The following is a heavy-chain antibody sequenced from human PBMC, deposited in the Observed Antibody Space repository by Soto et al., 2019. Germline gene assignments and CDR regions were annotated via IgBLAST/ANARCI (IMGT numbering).Heavy chain of an antibody. J-gene: IGHJ4*02. CDR2: IRDRGNNYAT. V-gene: IGHV3-73*01. CDR1: GSIFSGSA. Sequence: GGSLRLSCAASGSIFSGSAIHWVRQASGKGLEWLGRIRDRGNNYATAYAASVNGRFTISRDDSESTAYLQMPSLTTEDTALYYFTLPFYYYHNSGSDFWGQRPLLSVSS. CDR3: TLPFYYYHNSGSDF. D-gene: IGHD3-22*01.